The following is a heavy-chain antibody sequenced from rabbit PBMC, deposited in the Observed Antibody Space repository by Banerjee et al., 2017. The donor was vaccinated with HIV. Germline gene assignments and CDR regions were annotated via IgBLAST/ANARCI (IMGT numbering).Heavy chain of an antibody. V-gene: IGHV1S45*01. Sequence: QEQLVESGGGLVQPEGSLTLTCTASGFSFSSNYWICWVRQAPGKGLEWIGCINTGSVGNTYYASWAKGRFTISKTSSTTVTLQMTSLTAADTATYFCARGGTIAKMKLWGQGTLVTVS. D-gene: IGHD2-1*01. J-gene: IGHJ6*01. CDR1: GFSFSSNYW. CDR3: ARGGTIAKMKL. CDR2: INTGSVGNT.